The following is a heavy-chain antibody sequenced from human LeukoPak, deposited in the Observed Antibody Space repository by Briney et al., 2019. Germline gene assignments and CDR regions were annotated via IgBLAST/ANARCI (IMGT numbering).Heavy chain of an antibody. CDR2: IYYSGST. V-gene: IGHV4-39*01. CDR3: ARRSSGWVFDY. J-gene: IGHJ4*02. Sequence: SETLSLTCTVSGGSISSSSNYWDWIRQPPGKGPEWIGSIYYSGSTYCNPSLKSRVTISVDTSKNQFSLKVTSVTAADTAVYYCARRSSGWVFDYWGQGTLVTVSS. CDR1: GGSISSSSNY. D-gene: IGHD6-19*01.